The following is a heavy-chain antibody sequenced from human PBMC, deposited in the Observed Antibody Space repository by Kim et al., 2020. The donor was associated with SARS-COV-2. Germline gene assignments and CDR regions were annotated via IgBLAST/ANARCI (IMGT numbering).Heavy chain of an antibody. CDR3: ARGEVVVAATGGGYYFDY. V-gene: IGHV4-39*01. D-gene: IGHD2-15*01. CDR1: GGSISSSSYY. Sequence: SETLSLTCTVSGGSISSSSYYWGWIRQPPGKGLEWIGSIYYSGSTYYNPSLKSRVTISVDTSKNQFSLKLSSVTAADTAVYYCARGEVVVAATGGGYYFDYWGQGTLVTVSS. CDR2: IYYSGST. J-gene: IGHJ4*02.